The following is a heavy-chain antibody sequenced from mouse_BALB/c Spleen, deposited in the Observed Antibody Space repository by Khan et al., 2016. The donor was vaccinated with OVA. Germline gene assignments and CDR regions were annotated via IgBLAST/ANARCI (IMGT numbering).Heavy chain of an antibody. V-gene: IGHV1-7*01. CDR2: INPSTGYT. D-gene: IGHD1-1*01. CDR1: GYTFINYW. CDR3: ARKGLRWDFDY. J-gene: IGHJ2*01. Sequence: QVRLQQSGAELAKPGASVKMSCKASGYTFINYWILWVKQRPGQGLEWIGYINPSTGYTEYNQDFKDKATLTADKSSSPAYMQLSSLTSEDSSFDDCARKGLRWDFDYWGQGTTLTDSA.